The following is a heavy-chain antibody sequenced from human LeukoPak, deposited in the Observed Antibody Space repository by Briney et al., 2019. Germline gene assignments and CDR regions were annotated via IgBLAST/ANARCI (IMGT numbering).Heavy chain of an antibody. Sequence: SETLSLTCTVSGGSISSSYCWGWIRRPPGKGLEWIGSIYYSGSTYYNPSLKSPVTISVDTSTNQFSLKMSSVTAADTAVYYCARSPSNIAVAGRDAFDIWGQGTMVTVSS. V-gene: IGHV4-39*01. CDR2: IYYSGST. J-gene: IGHJ3*02. CDR1: GGSISSSYC. CDR3: ARSPSNIAVAGRDAFDI. D-gene: IGHD6-19*01.